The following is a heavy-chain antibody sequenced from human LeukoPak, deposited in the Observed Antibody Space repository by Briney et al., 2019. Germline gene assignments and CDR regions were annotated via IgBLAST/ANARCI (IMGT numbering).Heavy chain of an antibody. Sequence: ASVKVSCKASGYTFTGYYMHWVRQAPGQGLEWMGWINPNSGGTNYAQKFQGRVTMTRDTSISTAYMELSRLRSDDTAVYYCARDQGLHAMWVDYWGQGTLVTVSS. V-gene: IGHV1-2*02. CDR3: ARDQGLHAMWVDY. D-gene: IGHD5/OR15-5a*01. CDR2: INPNSGGT. CDR1: GYTFTGYY. J-gene: IGHJ4*02.